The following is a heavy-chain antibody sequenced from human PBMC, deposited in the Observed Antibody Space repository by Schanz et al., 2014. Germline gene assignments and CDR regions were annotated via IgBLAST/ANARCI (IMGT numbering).Heavy chain of an antibody. Sequence: VQLVESGGGLVKPGGSLRLSCAASGFTFSIHYMSWVRQAPGKGLEWVAKIKPDGSEKLYVDSVRGRFAVSRDNAKSSLYLQMNSLRDEDTAVYYCARENLNWEAFDIWGQGTVVTVSS. CDR1: GFTFSIHY. CDR2: IKPDGSEK. J-gene: IGHJ3*02. CDR3: ARENLNWEAFDI. D-gene: IGHD7-27*01. V-gene: IGHV3-7*01.